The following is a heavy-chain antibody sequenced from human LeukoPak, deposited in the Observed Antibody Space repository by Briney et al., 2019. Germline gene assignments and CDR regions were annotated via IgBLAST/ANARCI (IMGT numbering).Heavy chain of an antibody. CDR1: GFTFTSYA. D-gene: IGHD5-18*01. Sequence: PGGSLRLSCAASGFTFTSYAMSWVRQAPGNGLEWVSSVSGSGGSTYYADSVKGRFTISRDNSNNTLYLQMNSLRAEDTAVYYCAKGAASRGYTYVANWGQGTLVTVSS. CDR3: AKGAASRGYTYVAN. CDR2: VSGSGGST. J-gene: IGHJ4*02. V-gene: IGHV3-23*01.